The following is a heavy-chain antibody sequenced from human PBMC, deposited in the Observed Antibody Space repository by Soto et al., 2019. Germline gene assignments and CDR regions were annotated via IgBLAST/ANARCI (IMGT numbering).Heavy chain of an antibody. D-gene: IGHD5-12*01. Sequence: EVQLVESGGGLVQPGESLRLSCAASGFTFSSTWMSWVRQAPGKGLEWVANIKPDGSEQYYVDSVKGRFTISRDNAKNPLFLQMDSLGAEDTAMYYCARDASGYGDWGQGTLVTVSS. CDR1: GFTFSSTW. CDR3: ARDASGYGD. V-gene: IGHV3-7*01. CDR2: IKPDGSEQ. J-gene: IGHJ4*02.